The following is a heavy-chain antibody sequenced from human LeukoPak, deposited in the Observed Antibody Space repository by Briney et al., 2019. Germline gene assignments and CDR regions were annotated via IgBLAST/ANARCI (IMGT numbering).Heavy chain of an antibody. Sequence: GGSLRLSCAASGFSFTNYAMSWVRQAPGKGREWVSGVRGSGGKTYYADSVKGRFTVSRDNFKKTVNLQMNSLRAEDTAVYHCAKGTPGLWAFDIWGQGTMVTVSS. CDR1: GFSFTNYA. CDR3: AKGTPGLWAFDI. D-gene: IGHD2-21*01. V-gene: IGHV3-23*01. J-gene: IGHJ3*02. CDR2: VRGSGGKT.